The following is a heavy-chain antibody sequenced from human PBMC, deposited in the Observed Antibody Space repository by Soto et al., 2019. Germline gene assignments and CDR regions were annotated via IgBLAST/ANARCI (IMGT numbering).Heavy chain of an antibody. CDR2: ISPSSGGT. CDR1: GYTFTGYY. Sequence: ASVKVSCKASGYTFTGYYMHWVREAPGQGLEWMGWISPSSGGTNYAQKFQGRVTMTRDTSISTAYLELNSLRSDDTAVYFCARIPLAYCGGDCYAFGYWGQGTLVTVSS. CDR3: ARIPLAYCGGDCYAFGY. V-gene: IGHV1-2*02. D-gene: IGHD2-21*02. J-gene: IGHJ4*02.